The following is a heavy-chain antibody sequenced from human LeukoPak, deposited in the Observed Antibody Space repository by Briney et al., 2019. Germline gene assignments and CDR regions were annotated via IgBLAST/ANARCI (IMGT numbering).Heavy chain of an antibody. J-gene: IGHJ4*02. V-gene: IGHV3-30-3*01. CDR1: GFTFSSYA. Sequence: PGGSLRLSCAASGFTFSSYAMHWVPQAPGKGLEWVAVISYDGSNKYYADSVKGRVTISRDNSKNTLYLQMNSLRAEDTAVYYCARDWAAMGNLDYWGQGTLVTVSS. CDR3: ARDWAAMGNLDY. CDR2: ISYDGSNK. D-gene: IGHD5-18*01.